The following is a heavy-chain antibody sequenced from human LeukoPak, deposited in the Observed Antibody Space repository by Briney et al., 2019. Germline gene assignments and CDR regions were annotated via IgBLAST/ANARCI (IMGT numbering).Heavy chain of an antibody. D-gene: IGHD3-10*01. J-gene: IGHJ6*03. CDR3: ARDLGLMVRGVIVHYYYYYYMDV. CDR1: GGTFSSYA. V-gene: IGHV1-69*06. Sequence: ASVKVSCKASGGTFSSYAISWVRQAPGQGLEWMGGITPIFGTANYAQKFQGRVTITADKSTSTAYMELSSLRSEDTAVYYCARDLGLMVRGVIVHYYYYYYMDVWGKGTTVTVSS. CDR2: ITPIFGTA.